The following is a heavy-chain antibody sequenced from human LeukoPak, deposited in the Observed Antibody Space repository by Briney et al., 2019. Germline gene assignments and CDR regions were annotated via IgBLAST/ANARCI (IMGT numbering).Heavy chain of an antibody. Sequence: SSVKVSCKASGGTFSSYVISWVRQAPGQGLEWMGRIIPIFGTTNYAQKFQSRVTTTTDESTRTVYMELSSLRSDDTAVYYCARAPLGIAAAENYFDYWGQGTLVTVSS. V-gene: IGHV1-69*05. CDR3: ARAPLGIAAAENYFDY. CDR2: IIPIFGTT. CDR1: GGTFSSYV. D-gene: IGHD6-13*01. J-gene: IGHJ4*02.